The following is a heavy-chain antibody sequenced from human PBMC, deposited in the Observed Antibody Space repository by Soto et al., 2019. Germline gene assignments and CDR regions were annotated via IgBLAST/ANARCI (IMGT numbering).Heavy chain of an antibody. CDR3: ARHGSYGSGSYYFDY. V-gene: IGHV4-39*01. Sequence: PSETLSLTCTVSGGSISSSSYYWGWIRQPPGKGLEWIGSIYYSGSTYYNPSLKSRVTISVDTSKNQFSLKLSSVTAADTAVYYCARHGSYGSGSYYFDYWGQGXLVTVSS. J-gene: IGHJ4*02. CDR1: GGSISSSSYY. D-gene: IGHD3-10*01. CDR2: IYYSGST.